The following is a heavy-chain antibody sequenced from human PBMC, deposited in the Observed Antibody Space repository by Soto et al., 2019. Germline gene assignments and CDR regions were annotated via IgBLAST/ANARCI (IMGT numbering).Heavy chain of an antibody. V-gene: IGHV5-51*01. J-gene: IGHJ4*02. CDR1: GYIFTTYW. D-gene: IGHD6-19*01. Sequence: GESLKISCGGSGYIFTTYWIAWVRQMPGKGLEWMGIIYPDDSDTRYSQSFQGQVTISADKSTSTAYLQWSSLTASDTAIYYCARHGNTSGWSTFDYWGQGTLVTVSS. CDR2: IYPDDSDT. CDR3: ARHGNTSGWSTFDY.